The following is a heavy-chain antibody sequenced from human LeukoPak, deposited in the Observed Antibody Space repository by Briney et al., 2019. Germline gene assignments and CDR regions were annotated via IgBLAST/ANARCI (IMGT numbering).Heavy chain of an antibody. J-gene: IGHJ6*03. D-gene: IGHD6-13*01. V-gene: IGHV1-2*02. CDR1: GYTFTGYY. Sequence: ASVKVSCKASGYTFTGYYMHWVRQAPGQGLEWMGWINPNSGSTNYAQKLQGRVTMPRDTSISTAYMERSRLRSDDRAVYYCATETRIAAAAPCDYSYYMDVWGKGTTVTVSS. CDR2: INPNSGST. CDR3: ATETRIAAAAPCDYSYYMDV.